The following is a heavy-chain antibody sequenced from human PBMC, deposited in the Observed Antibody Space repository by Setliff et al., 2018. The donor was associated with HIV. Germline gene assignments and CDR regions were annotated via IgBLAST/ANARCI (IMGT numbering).Heavy chain of an antibody. CDR2: IIPLFDTS. J-gene: IGHJ6*03. CDR3: ATAGEMATIGYYYYYMGV. V-gene: IGHV1-69*13. Sequence: SVKVSCKASGGTFSTYGLSWVRQAPGQGLEWMGGIIPLFDTSNYAQKFQGRVTITADESTSTAYMELSSLTSEDSAVYYCATAGEMATIGYYYYYMGVWGEGTTVTVSS. D-gene: IGHD3-10*01. CDR1: GGTFSTYG.